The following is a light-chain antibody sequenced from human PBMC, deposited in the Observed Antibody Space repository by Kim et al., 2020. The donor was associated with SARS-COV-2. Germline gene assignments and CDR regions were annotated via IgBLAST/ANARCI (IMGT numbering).Light chain of an antibody. Sequence: APGKTARITCGGDNIGSKSVHWYQQRPGQAPVMVIFYDVDRPSGIPERFSGSNSGNTATLTISRVEAGDEADYYCQAWDTSGDHPVFGGGTQLTVL. CDR2: YDV. CDR1: NIGSKS. V-gene: IGLV3-21*04. J-gene: IGLJ3*02. CDR3: QAWDTSGDHPV.